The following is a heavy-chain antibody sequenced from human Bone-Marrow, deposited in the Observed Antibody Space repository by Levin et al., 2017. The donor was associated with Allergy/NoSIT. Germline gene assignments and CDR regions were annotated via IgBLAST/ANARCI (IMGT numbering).Heavy chain of an antibody. J-gene: IGHJ2*01. Sequence: SETLSLTCTVSGASITSGGHYWSWIRQLPGKGLEWIGYIYYFGSSFDNPSLKSRLTISVDTSKNQFYLKLTSLTAADTAVYYCARASRAELEHWSFDLWGRGTLVTVSP. D-gene: IGHD1-1*01. V-gene: IGHV4-31*03. CDR1: GASITSGGHY. CDR3: ARASRAELEHWSFDL. CDR2: IYYFGSS.